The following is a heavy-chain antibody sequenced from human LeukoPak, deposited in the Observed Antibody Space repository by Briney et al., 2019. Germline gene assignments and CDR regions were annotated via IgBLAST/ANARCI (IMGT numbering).Heavy chain of an antibody. D-gene: IGHD6-19*01. Sequence: GGSLRLSCAASGFTFSDYCMSWIRQAPGKGLEWVSYISSSGSTIYYADSVKGRFTISRDNAKNSLYLQMNSLRAEDTAVYYCARDHSVAAPYYYYYMDVWGKGTTVTVSS. CDR3: ARDHSVAAPYYYYYMDV. CDR1: GFTFSDYC. J-gene: IGHJ6*03. V-gene: IGHV3-11*04. CDR2: ISSSGSTI.